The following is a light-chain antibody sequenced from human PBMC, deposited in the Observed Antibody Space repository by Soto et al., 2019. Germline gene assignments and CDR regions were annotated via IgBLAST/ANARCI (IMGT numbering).Light chain of an antibody. CDR3: SSYTSSNTLV. Sequence: QSALTQPASVSGSPGQAITISCTGTSSDVGGFNYVSWYQQYPVKAPKLMIYDVSNRPSGVSNRFSGSKSDNTASLTISGLQAEDEADYYCSSYTSSNTLVFGGGTKHTVL. CDR1: SSDVGGFNY. CDR2: DVS. J-gene: IGLJ2*01. V-gene: IGLV2-14*01.